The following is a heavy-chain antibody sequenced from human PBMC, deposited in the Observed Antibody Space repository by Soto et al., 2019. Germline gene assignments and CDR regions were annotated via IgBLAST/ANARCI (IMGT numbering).Heavy chain of an antibody. V-gene: IGHV3-23*01. CDR3: AKDGASGSYPPYYYFGMDV. CDR1: GFTFSSYA. D-gene: IGHD1-26*01. CDR2: ISGSGGNA. J-gene: IGHJ6*02. Sequence: GGSLRLSCAASGFTFSSYAMSWVRQAPGKGLEWVSTISGSGGNAYYADSVKGRFSISRDNSKNTLRLQMNSLRADDTAVYYCAKDGASGSYPPYYYFGMDVWGQGATVTVSS.